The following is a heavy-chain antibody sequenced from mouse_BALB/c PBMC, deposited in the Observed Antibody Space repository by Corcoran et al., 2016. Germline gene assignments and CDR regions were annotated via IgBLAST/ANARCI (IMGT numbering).Heavy chain of an antibody. Sequence: QIQLVQSGPELKKPGETVKISCKASGYTFTNFGMNWVKQAPGKGLKGMGWINTYTGEPTYADDFKGRFAFSLETSANTAYLQINNLKNEDTATYFCAREPYAMDYWGQGTSVTVSS. CDR1: GYTFTNFG. CDR2: INTYTGEP. J-gene: IGHJ4*01. V-gene: IGHV9-3-1*01. CDR3: AREPYAMDY.